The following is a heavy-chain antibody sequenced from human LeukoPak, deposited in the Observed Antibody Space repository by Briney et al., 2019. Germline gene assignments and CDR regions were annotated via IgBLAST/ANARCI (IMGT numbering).Heavy chain of an antibody. V-gene: IGHV3-9*01. Sequence: TGGSLRLSCAASGFTFDDYAMHWVRQAPGKGLEWVSGISWNSGSIGYADSVKGRFTISRDNAKNSLYLQMNSLRAEDTALYYCAKDLSALLPGAHNYMDVWGKGTTVTISS. CDR1: GFTFDDYA. CDR2: ISWNSGSI. J-gene: IGHJ6*03. CDR3: AKDLSALLPGAHNYMDV. D-gene: IGHD3-3*02.